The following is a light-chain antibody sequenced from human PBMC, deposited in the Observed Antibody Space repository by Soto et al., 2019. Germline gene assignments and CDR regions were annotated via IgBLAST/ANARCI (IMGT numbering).Light chain of an antibody. CDR3: QNHDSAPIP. J-gene: IGKJ5*01. CDR2: AAS. V-gene: IGKV1-27*01. CDR1: QTISSW. Sequence: SQGNESTSRRSGSVGKRVTITFRASQTISSWLAWYQQKPGKAPNLLIYAASTLQSGVPSRFSGSGSGTDFTLTISSLQPGDVATYYCQNHDSAPIPFGQ.